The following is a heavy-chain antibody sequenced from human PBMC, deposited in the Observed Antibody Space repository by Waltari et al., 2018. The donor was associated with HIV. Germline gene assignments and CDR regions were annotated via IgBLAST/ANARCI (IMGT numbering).Heavy chain of an antibody. D-gene: IGHD3-16*02. J-gene: IGHJ6*02. Sequence: QVQLQESGPGLVKPSETLSLTCRVSGDAISSGYYWAWIRQSPGKGLEWIGSIYRSDNIYYGPSLYNRATISRDTSKNHVSLQVESVTAADTAVYYCARGRFSDYIWVSFRGDYDYGMDVWGPGTTVNV. V-gene: IGHV4-38-2*01. CDR1: GDAISSGYY. CDR3: ARGRFSDYIWVSFRGDYDYGMDV. CDR2: IYRSDNI.